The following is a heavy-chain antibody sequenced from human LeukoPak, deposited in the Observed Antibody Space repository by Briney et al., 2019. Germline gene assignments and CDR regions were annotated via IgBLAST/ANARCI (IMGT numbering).Heavy chain of an antibody. CDR1: GDSVSSNSAA. CDR2: TYYRSKWYN. D-gene: IGHD1-26*01. CDR3: ARLVGATLRSWFDP. J-gene: IGHJ5*02. V-gene: IGHV6-1*01. Sequence: SQTLSLTCAISGDSVSSNSAAWNWNRQSPSRGLEWLGRTYYRSKWYNDYAVSVKSRITINPDTSKNQFSLQLKSVSPEDTAVYYCARLVGATLRSWFDPWGQGTLVTVSS.